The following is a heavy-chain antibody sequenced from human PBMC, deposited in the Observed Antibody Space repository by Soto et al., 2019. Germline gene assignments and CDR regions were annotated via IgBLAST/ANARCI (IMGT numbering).Heavy chain of an antibody. D-gene: IGHD3-3*01. CDR3: ARVGFWSGYYSRYYYYYGMDV. J-gene: IGHJ6*02. CDR1: GVTFSSYA. CDR2: IIPIFGTA. V-gene: IGHV1-69*13. Sequence: GSSVKVSCKASGVTFSSYAISWVRQAPGQGLEWMGGIIPIFGTANYAQKFQGRVTITADESTSTAYMELSSLRSEDTAAYYCARVGFWSGYYSRYYYYYGMDVWGQGTTVTVSS.